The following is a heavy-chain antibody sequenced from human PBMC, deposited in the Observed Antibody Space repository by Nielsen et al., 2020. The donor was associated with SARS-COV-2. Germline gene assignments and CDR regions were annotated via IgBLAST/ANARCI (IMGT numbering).Heavy chain of an antibody. D-gene: IGHD1-7*01. J-gene: IGHJ5*02. CDR3: ARVSVDWNYGWFDP. CDR1: GYTFTSYG. CDR2: ISAYNGNT. Sequence: ASVKVSCKASGYTFTSYGISWVRQAPGQGLEWMGWISAYNGNTNYAQKLQGRVTMTTDTSTSTAYMELRSLRSDDTAVYHCARVSVDWNYGWFDPWGQGTLVTVSS. V-gene: IGHV1-18*01.